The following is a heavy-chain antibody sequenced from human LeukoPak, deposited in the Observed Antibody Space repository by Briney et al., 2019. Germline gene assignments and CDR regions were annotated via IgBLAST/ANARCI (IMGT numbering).Heavy chain of an antibody. J-gene: IGHJ4*02. CDR1: GFTFSSYS. V-gene: IGHV3-48*01. D-gene: IGHD3-10*01. Sequence: TGGSLRLSCAASGFTFSSYSMNWVRQAPGKGLEWVSYISSSSSTIYYADSVKGRFTISRDNAKNSLYLQMNSLRAEDTAVYYCARGSGSYYNVRNDYWGQGTLVTVSS. CDR2: ISSSSSTI. CDR3: ARGSGSYYNVRNDY.